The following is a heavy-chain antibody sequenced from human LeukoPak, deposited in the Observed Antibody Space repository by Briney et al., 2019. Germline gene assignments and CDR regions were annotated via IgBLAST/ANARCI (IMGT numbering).Heavy chain of an antibody. CDR2: TYCSGST. V-gene: IGHV4-39*02. D-gene: IGHD4-17*01. Sequence: PSETLSLTCTVSGGSISRTSYYWGWIRQPPGKGLEWIGSTYCSGSTYYNPSLKSRVTISVDTSKNHFSLKLSSVTAADTAIYYCARLDYGAPDYWGQGTLVTVSS. J-gene: IGHJ4*02. CDR1: GGSISRTSYY. CDR3: ARLDYGAPDY.